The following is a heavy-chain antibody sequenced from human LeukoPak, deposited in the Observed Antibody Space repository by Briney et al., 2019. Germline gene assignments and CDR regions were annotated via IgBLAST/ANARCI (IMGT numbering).Heavy chain of an antibody. D-gene: IGHD5-12*01. CDR3: ARDQRGGYDPRGWFDP. CDR1: GFTFSSYS. CDR2: ISSSSSYI. V-gene: IGHV3-21*01. J-gene: IGHJ5*02. Sequence: GGSLRLSCAASGFTFSSYSMNWVRQAPGKGLEWVSSISSSSSYIYYADSVKGRFTISRDNAKNSLYLQMNSLRAEDTAVYYCARDQRGGYDPRGWFDPWGQGTLVTVSS.